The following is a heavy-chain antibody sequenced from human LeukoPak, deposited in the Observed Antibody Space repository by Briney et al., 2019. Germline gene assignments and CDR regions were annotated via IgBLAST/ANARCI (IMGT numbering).Heavy chain of an antibody. Sequence: ASAKVSCKASGYTFTSYAMHWVRQAPGQRLEWMGWINAGNGNTKYSQKFQGRVTITRDTSASTAYMELSSLRSEDTAVYYCARDRYGDYYFDYWGQGTLVTVSS. J-gene: IGHJ4*02. CDR2: INAGNGNT. CDR3: ARDRYGDYYFDY. CDR1: GYTFTSYA. V-gene: IGHV1-3*01. D-gene: IGHD4-17*01.